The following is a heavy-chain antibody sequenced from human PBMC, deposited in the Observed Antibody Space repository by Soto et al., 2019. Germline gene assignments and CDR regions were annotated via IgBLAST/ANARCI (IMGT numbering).Heavy chain of an antibody. J-gene: IGHJ5*02. D-gene: IGHD2-2*01. CDR2: INHSGST. CDR3: ARHSYCSSICWFDP. CDR1: GGSFSGYY. Sequence: PSETLSLTCAVYGGSFSGYYWSWIRQPPGKGLEWIGEINHSGSTNYNPSLKSRVTMSVDTSKNQFSLKLSSVTAADTAVYYCARHSYCSSICWFDPWGQGTLVTVSS. V-gene: IGHV4-34*01.